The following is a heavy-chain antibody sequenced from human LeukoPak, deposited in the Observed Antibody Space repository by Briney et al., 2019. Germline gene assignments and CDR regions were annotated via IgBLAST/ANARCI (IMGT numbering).Heavy chain of an antibody. J-gene: IGHJ5*02. CDR1: GNSFGDYY. Sequence: SETLSLTFTVSGNSFGDYYWSWIPQPAGKGLGWIGRIYTSGSTTYNPSLKSRVTLSVDTSKSQFSLNLMSVTAADTAVYYCTRDTGTTGEVKFDPWGQGTLVTVSS. CDR2: IYTSGST. D-gene: IGHD4-17*01. V-gene: IGHV4-4*07. CDR3: TRDTGTTGEVKFDP.